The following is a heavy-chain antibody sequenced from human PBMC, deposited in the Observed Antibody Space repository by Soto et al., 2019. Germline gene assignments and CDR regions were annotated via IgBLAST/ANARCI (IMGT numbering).Heavy chain of an antibody. Sequence: GGSLRLSCAASGFTFSDYYMSWIRQAPGKGLEWVSYISSSGSTIYYADSVKGRFTISRDNAKNSLYLQMNSLRAEDTAVYYCAGEDSDGYNSIYWYFDLWGRGTLVTVSS. D-gene: IGHD5-12*01. CDR2: ISSSGSTI. CDR1: GFTFSDYY. CDR3: AGEDSDGYNSIYWYFDL. J-gene: IGHJ2*01. V-gene: IGHV3-11*01.